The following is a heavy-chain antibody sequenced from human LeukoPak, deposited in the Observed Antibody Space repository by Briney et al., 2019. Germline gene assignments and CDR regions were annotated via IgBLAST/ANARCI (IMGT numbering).Heavy chain of an antibody. J-gene: IGHJ5*02. CDR1: GFTFDDYA. V-gene: IGHV3-9*01. D-gene: IGHD2-15*01. CDR3: ARLSPTDT. CDR2: ISWNSGTI. Sequence: GGSLRLSCAVSGFTFDDYAMHWVRQGPGKGLDWVSSISWNSGTIGYADSVKGRFTISRDNSKNTLYLQMNSLRAEDTAVYYCARLSPTDTWGQGTLVTVSS.